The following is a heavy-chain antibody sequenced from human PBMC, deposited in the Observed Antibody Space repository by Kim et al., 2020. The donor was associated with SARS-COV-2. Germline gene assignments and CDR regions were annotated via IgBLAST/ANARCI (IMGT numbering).Heavy chain of an antibody. V-gene: IGHV3-7*01. Sequence: EIYYVDSVKGRFTISRDNAKKPLYLQMNTLRAEDTAVYYCAALDTANKGAYWGQGTLVTVSS. D-gene: IGHD5-18*01. CDR2: EI. CDR3: AALDTANKGAY. J-gene: IGHJ4*02.